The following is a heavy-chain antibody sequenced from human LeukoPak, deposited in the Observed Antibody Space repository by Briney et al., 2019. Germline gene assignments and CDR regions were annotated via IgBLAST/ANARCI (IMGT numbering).Heavy chain of an antibody. Sequence: ASVKVSCKASGYTFTAYYMHWVRQAPGQGLEWMGWINPNSGGTNFAQKFQGRVSMTRDTSISTAYMELSRLRSDDTAVYYCARELGSGYYRYFDYWGQGTLVTVSS. D-gene: IGHD3-22*01. CDR1: GYTFTAYY. CDR2: INPNSGGT. J-gene: IGHJ4*02. V-gene: IGHV1-2*02. CDR3: ARELGSGYYRYFDY.